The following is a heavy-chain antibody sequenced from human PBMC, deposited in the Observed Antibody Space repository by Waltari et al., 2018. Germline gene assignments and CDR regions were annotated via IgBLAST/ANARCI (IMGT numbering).Heavy chain of an antibody. CDR1: GFTFSSHS. D-gene: IGHD6-19*01. J-gene: IGHJ4*02. V-gene: IGHV3-48*02. CDR2: ISSSGSNL. CDR3: MRKYTSGWHFDY. Sequence: EVQLVESGGDLVQPGGSLRLSCAASGFTFSSHSMNWVRQAPGKGLEWVSYISSSGSNLYYADSVKGRFTISRDNAKNSLNLLMNNLRDEDTAVYYCMRKYTSGWHFDYWGQGTLVTVSS.